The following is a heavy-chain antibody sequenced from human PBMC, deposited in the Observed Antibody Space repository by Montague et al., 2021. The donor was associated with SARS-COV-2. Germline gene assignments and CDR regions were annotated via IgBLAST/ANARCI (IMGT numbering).Heavy chain of an antibody. CDR2: ISTSAYTT. V-gene: IGHV3-48*03. D-gene: IGHD3-16*02. CDR3: TRDYRSIVGDGLDI. J-gene: IGHJ3*02. Sequence: LRLSCAASGFTFSNYDMNWVRQAPGKGPEWISYISTSAYTTSYAGSVKGRFTISRDNGKNSLYLQMNSLRVEDTAVYYCTRDYRSIVGDGLDIWGQGTKVTVSS. CDR1: GFTFSNYD.